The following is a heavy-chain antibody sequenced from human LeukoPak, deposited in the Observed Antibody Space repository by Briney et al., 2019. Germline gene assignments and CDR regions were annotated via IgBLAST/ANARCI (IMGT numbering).Heavy chain of an antibody. Sequence: GGSLRLSCAASGFTLSNHWMTWVRQAPGKGLEWVARIKQDGSEKHYVDPVKGRFTISRDNAKNSLYMQMNSLRAEDTAVYSCARGGWTFDNWGQGTLVTVSS. CDR1: GFTLSNHW. CDR2: IKQDGSEK. V-gene: IGHV3-7*01. J-gene: IGHJ4*02. CDR3: ARGGWTFDN. D-gene: IGHD3/OR15-3a*01.